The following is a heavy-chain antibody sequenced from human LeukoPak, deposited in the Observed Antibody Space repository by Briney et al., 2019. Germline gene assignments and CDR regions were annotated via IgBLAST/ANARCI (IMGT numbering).Heavy chain of an antibody. Sequence: GGSLRLSCAASGFTFNNYEMNWVRQAPGKGLEWVSYISTSGSTIFYADSVKGRFTISRDNAKNSLSPQMNSLRAEDTAVYYCASGYRYGSDYWGQGTLVTVSS. CDR3: ASGYRYGSDY. J-gene: IGHJ4*02. V-gene: IGHV3-48*03. D-gene: IGHD5-18*01. CDR2: ISTSGSTI. CDR1: GFTFNNYE.